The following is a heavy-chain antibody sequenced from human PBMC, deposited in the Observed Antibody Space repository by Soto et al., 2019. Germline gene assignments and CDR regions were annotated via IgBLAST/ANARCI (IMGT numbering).Heavy chain of an antibody. J-gene: IGHJ4*02. D-gene: IGHD3-10*01. CDR3: GRGGDTMVRGVITVFDY. Sequence: QVQLQESGPGLVKPSQTLSLTCSVSGGSISSGGYYWSWIRQHPGKGLEWIGHIYNSGSTYYNPSLKSRVTTSLDASKNQFSLKLSSVTAADTTVYYCGRGGDTMVRGVITVFDYWGQGTLVTVSS. CDR2: IYNSGST. CDR1: GGSISSGGYY. V-gene: IGHV4-31*03.